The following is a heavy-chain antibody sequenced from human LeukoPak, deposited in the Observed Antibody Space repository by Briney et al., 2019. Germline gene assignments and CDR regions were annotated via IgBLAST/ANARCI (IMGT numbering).Heavy chain of an antibody. J-gene: IGHJ6*03. CDR1: GFTVSSNY. CDR2: IYSGGST. Sequence: GGSLRLSCAASGFTVSSNYMSWVRQAPGKGLEWVSVIYSGGSTYYADSVKGRFTISRDNSKNTLYLQMNSLRAEDTAVYYCARVSLTGCSGGSCYFSPYYYYYMDVWGKGTTVTISS. CDR3: ARVSLTGCSGGSCYFSPYYYYYMDV. D-gene: IGHD2-15*01. V-gene: IGHV3-53*01.